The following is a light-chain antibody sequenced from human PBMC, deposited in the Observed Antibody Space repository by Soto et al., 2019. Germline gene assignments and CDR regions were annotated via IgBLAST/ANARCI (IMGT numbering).Light chain of an antibody. CDR3: QHYGSSLGF. CDR2: GAS. V-gene: IGKV3-20*01. J-gene: IGKJ5*01. Sequence: EIVLTQSPGTLSLSPGERATLSCRASQSVSSSYLAWYQQKPGQAPRLLIYGASSRATGIPDRFSGSGSGTDFTLTISRLEPEDFAVYYCQHYGSSLGFFGQGTRLEIK. CDR1: QSVSSSY.